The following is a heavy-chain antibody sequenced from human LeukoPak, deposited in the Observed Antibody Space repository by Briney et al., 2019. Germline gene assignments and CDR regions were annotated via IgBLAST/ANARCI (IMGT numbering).Heavy chain of an antibody. CDR2: IYPSGST. J-gene: IGHJ4*02. D-gene: IGHD3-3*01. CDR3: ARDIGEWLISYFDY. V-gene: IGHV4-61*02. Sequence: SETLSLTCTVSGGSISSGNYYWSWIRQPAGKGLEWIGRIYPSGSTKYNPSLESRVTIPVDTSKDQLSLKLRSVTAADTAVYYCARDIGEWLISYFDYWGQGTLVTVSS. CDR1: GGSISSGNYY.